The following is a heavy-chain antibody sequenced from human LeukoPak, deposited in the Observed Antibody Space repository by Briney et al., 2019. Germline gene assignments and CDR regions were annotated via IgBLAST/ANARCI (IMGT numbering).Heavy chain of an antibody. CDR2: VTSDGSST. V-gene: IGHV3-74*01. Sequence: GGSLRLSCVASGFTFSNYWMHWVRQAPGKGLVWVARVTSDGSSTAYTDSVKGRFTISRDNAKSTLYLQMNSLRAEDTAVYYCVRVGNYREFDYWGQGTLVTVSS. D-gene: IGHD1-7*01. J-gene: IGHJ4*02. CDR1: GFTFSNYW. CDR3: VRVGNYREFDY.